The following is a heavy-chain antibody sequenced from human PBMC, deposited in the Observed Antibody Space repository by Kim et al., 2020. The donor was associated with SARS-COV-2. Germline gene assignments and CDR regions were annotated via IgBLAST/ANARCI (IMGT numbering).Heavy chain of an antibody. CDR3: AASIVVVVAATDYYYGMDV. CDR2: IVVGSGNT. Sequence: SVKVSCKASGFTFTSSAMQWVRQARGQRLEWIGWIVVGSGNTNYAQKFQERVTITRDMSTSTAYMELSSLRSEDTAVYYCAASIVVVVAATDYYYGMDVWGQGTKVTVSS. D-gene: IGHD2-15*01. J-gene: IGHJ6*02. CDR1: GFTFTSSA. V-gene: IGHV1-58*02.